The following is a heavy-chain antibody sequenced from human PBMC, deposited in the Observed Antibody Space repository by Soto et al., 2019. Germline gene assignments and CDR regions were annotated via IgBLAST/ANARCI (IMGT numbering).Heavy chain of an antibody. V-gene: IGHV2-5*02. J-gene: IGHJ6*02. D-gene: IGHD2-15*01. CDR2: IYWDNDK. CDR1: GFSVGPSGVG. Sequence: QITLKESGPTLVKPTQTLTLTCTFSGFSVGPSGVGVAWILHPPGKALEWLALIYWDNDKRYSPFLQSRVTITKDTSKNQVVLTMTNMDPVDTATYYCAHKGGRGAGMDVWGQGTTVTVSS. CDR3: AHKGGRGAGMDV.